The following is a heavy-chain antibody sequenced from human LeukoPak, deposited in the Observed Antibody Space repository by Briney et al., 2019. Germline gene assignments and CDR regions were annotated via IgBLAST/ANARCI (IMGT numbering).Heavy chain of an antibody. D-gene: IGHD2-2*01. Sequence: GGSLRLSCAASGFTFSRYWTSWIRQAPGKGLEWVANIKEDGSEIHYVDSVKGRFTISRDNAKNSLFLQMNSLRAEDTAVYYCARVRVDCSSTSCYLDAFDIWGQGTMVTVSS. CDR2: IKEDGSEI. J-gene: IGHJ3*02. V-gene: IGHV3-7*01. CDR3: ARVRVDCSSTSCYLDAFDI. CDR1: GFTFSRYW.